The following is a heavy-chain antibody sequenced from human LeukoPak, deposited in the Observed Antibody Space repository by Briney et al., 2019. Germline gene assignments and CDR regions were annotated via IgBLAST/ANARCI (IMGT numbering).Heavy chain of an antibody. J-gene: IGHJ4*02. V-gene: IGHV4-59*08. CDR1: GGSISSYY. Sequence: ASETLSLTCTVSGGSISSYYWSWIRQPPGKGLEWIGYIYYGGSTNYNPSLKSRVTISVDTSKNQFSLKLSSVTAADTAVYYCARWAVAALFDYWGQGTLVTVSS. D-gene: IGHD6-19*01. CDR3: ARWAVAALFDY. CDR2: IYYGGST.